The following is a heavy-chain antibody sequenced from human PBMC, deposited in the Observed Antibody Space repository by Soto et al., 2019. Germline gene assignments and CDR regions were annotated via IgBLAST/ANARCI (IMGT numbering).Heavy chain of an antibody. CDR3: ARGPQYYDYVWGSYREYYFDY. CDR1: GFTFSSYW. Sequence: GGSLRLSCAASGFTFSSYWMSWVRQAPGKGLEWVANIKQDGSEKYYVDSVKGRFTISRDNAKNSLYLQMNSLRAEDTAVYYCARGPQYYDYVWGSYREYYFDYWGQGTLVTVSS. V-gene: IGHV3-7*01. D-gene: IGHD3-16*02. J-gene: IGHJ4*02. CDR2: IKQDGSEK.